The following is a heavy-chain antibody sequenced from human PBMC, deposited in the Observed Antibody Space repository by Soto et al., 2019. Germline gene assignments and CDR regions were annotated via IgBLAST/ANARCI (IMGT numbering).Heavy chain of an antibody. J-gene: IGHJ4*02. D-gene: IGHD6-13*01. Sequence: SETLSLTCAVYGGSFSGYYWSWIRQPPGKGLEWIGEINHSGSTNYNPSLKSRVTISVDTSKNQFSLKLSSVTAADTAVYYCARREGGRIATAGTTIFDYWGQGTLVTVSS. CDR1: GGSFSGYY. CDR3: ARREGGRIATAGTTIFDY. CDR2: INHSGST. V-gene: IGHV4-34*01.